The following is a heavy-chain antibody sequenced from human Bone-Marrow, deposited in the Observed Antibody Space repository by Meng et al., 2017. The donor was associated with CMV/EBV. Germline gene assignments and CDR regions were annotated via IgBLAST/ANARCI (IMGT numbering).Heavy chain of an antibody. D-gene: IGHD2-2*01. CDR1: GFTFSSYS. CDR3: LSGLPAAPRSAFDY. J-gene: IGHJ4*02. V-gene: IGHV3-21*01. CDR2: ISSSSSYI. Sequence: GGSLRLSCAASGFTFSSYSMNWVRQAPGKGLEWVSSISSSSSYIYYADSVKGRFTISRDNAKNSLYLQMNSLGAEDTAVYYCLSGLPAAPRSAFDYWGQGTPVTVSS.